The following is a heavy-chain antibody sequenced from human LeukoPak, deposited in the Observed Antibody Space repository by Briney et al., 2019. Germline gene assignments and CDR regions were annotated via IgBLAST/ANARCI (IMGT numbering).Heavy chain of an antibody. CDR3: ARDRRQQLVVTVWFDP. CDR2: IYYSGST. Sequence: SETLSLTCTVSSGSISSSSYYWGWIRQPPGTGLEWIGSIYYSGSTYYNPSLKSRVTISVDTSKNQFSLKLSSVTAADTAVYYCARDRRQQLVVTVWFDPWGQGTLVTVSS. V-gene: IGHV4-39*07. J-gene: IGHJ5*02. CDR1: SGSISSSSYY. D-gene: IGHD6-13*01.